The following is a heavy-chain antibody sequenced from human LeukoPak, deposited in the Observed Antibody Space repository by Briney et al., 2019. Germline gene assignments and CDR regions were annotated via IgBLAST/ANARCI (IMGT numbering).Heavy chain of an antibody. CDR1: GGSFSGYY. CDR3: ARGSTRYDY. Sequence: SETLSLTCAVYGGSFSGYYWSWIRQPPGKGLEWIGEINDSGSANYNPSLKSRVTMSVDTSKNQFSLKLSSVTAADTAVYFCARGSTRYDYWGQGTLVTVSS. V-gene: IGHV4-34*01. CDR2: INDSGSA. D-gene: IGHD2-2*01. J-gene: IGHJ4*02.